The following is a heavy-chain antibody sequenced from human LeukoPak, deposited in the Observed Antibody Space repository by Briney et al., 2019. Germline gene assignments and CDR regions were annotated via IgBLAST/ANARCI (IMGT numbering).Heavy chain of an antibody. D-gene: IGHD2-2*01. CDR3: AKPSCSSASCYRIDP. CDR2: ISGSGGST. CDR1: GFTFSSYA. V-gene: IGHV3-23*01. Sequence: GGSLRLSCAASGFTFSSYAMSWVRQAPGKGLEWVSAISGSGGSTNYADSVKGRFTISRDNSKNTLYLQMISLRAEDSAVYYCAKPSCSSASCYRIDPWGQGTLVTVSS. J-gene: IGHJ5*02.